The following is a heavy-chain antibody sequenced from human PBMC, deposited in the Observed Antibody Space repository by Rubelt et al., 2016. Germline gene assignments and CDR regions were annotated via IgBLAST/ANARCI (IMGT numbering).Heavy chain of an antibody. J-gene: IGHJ4*02. CDR2: IKEDGSET. CDR1: GFTFSSYW. Sequence: RLSCAASGFTFSSYWMSWARQAPGKGLEWLANIKEDGSETYHVDSVRGRFTISRDNAKKSLYLQMNSLRAEDTAVYYCARDTITMLRGAPADYWGQGTLVTVSS. V-gene: IGHV3-7*01. D-gene: IGHD3-10*01. CDR3: ARDTITMLRGAPADY.